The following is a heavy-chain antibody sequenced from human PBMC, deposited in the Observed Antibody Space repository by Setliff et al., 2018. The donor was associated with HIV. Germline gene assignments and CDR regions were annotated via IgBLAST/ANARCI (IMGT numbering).Heavy chain of an antibody. D-gene: IGHD6-19*01. V-gene: IGHV1-69*05. CDR1: GGTFSSYA. CDR3: ASGGTGYSSGWLVYFAFDI. Sequence: SVKVSCKASGGTFSSYAISWVRQAPGQGLEWMGGIIPIFGTANYAQKFQGRVTITTDESTSTAYMELSSLRSEDTAVYYCASGGTGYSSGWLVYFAFDIWGQGT. J-gene: IGHJ3*02. CDR2: IIPIFGTA.